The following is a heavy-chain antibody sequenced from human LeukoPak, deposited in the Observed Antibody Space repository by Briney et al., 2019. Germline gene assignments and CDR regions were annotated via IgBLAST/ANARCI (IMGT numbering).Heavy chain of an antibody. J-gene: IGHJ2*01. CDR1: GGSVSSGGYS. V-gene: IGHV4-30-2*01. Sequence: PSQTLSLTCAVSGGSVSSGGYSWSWIRQPPGKGLEWIGYIYHSGSTYYNPSLKSRVTISVDRSKNQFSLKLSSVTAADTAVYYCAREQYDSSGYHPDWYFDLWGRGTLVTVSS. CDR3: AREQYDSSGYHPDWYFDL. D-gene: IGHD3-22*01. CDR2: IYHSGST.